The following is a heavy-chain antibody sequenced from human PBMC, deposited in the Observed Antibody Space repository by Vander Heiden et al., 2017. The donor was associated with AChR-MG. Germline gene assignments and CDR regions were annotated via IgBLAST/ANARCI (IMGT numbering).Heavy chain of an antibody. CDR3: AKDLERPEGDYFDY. D-gene: IGHD1-1*01. V-gene: IGHV3-23*01. CDR1: GFTFSSDA. Sequence: EVQLLESGGGLVQPGGTLRLSCAASGFTFSSDAMSWVRQAPGKGLEWVSAISGSSGSTYYADSVKGRFTISRDKSTNTLYLQMNSLREEDTAVYYCAKDLERPEGDYFDYWVQGTLVTVS. J-gene: IGHJ4*02. CDR2: ISGSSGST.